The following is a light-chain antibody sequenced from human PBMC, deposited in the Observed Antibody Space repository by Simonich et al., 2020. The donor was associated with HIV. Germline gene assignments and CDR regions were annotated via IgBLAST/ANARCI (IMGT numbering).Light chain of an antibody. V-gene: IGKV1-9*01. J-gene: IGKJ1*01. Sequence: IQLTQSPSFLSASVGIRVTITCRARQGISSYLAWYQQKPGKAPKLLMYAASTLQSGVPSRFSGSGSGTKFTLPITSLQPEDFATYYCQQAIGFPRTFGQGTKVEVK. CDR1: QGISSY. CDR3: QQAIGFPRT. CDR2: AAS.